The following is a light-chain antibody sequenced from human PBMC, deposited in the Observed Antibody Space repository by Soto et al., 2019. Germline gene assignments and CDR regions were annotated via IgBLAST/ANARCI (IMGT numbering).Light chain of an antibody. CDR1: QPVNSGY. CDR2: GVS. CDR3: RVYGSSPKT. J-gene: IGKJ1*01. Sequence: IVLTQSPGTLSLSPGEGATLSCRASQPVNSGYLAWYQQKPGQAPRLLMYGVSTRDTGIPDRFSGSGVGTDFTLTISRLEPGDFAVYYCRVYGSSPKTFGQGTKVEFK. V-gene: IGKV3-20*01.